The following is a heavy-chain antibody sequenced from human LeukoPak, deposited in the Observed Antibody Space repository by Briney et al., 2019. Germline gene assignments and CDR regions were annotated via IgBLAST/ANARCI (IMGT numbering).Heavy chain of an antibody. D-gene: IGHD2-2*01. J-gene: IGHJ4*02. V-gene: IGHV4-38-2*01. CDR3: ARGAGTSDY. CDR2: IYHSGST. Sequence: SETLSLTCAVSGYSISSGYYWGRIRQPPGKGLEWIGIIYHSGSTYYNPSLKSRVTISVDTSKNQFSLKLSSVTAADTAVYYCARGAGTSDYWGQGTLVTVSS. CDR1: GYSISSGYY.